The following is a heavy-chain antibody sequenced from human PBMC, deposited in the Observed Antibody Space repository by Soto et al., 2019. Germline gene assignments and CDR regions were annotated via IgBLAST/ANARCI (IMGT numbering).Heavy chain of an antibody. J-gene: IGHJ4*02. CDR2: ISSSSSYI. Sequence: GGSLRLSCAASGFTFSSYSMNWVRQAPGKGLEWVSSISSSSSYIYYADSVKGRFTISRDNAKNSLYLQMNSLRAEDTAVYYCARDQDGYMGPFDYWGQGTLVTVSS. V-gene: IGHV3-21*01. D-gene: IGHD5-12*01. CDR1: GFTFSSYS. CDR3: ARDQDGYMGPFDY.